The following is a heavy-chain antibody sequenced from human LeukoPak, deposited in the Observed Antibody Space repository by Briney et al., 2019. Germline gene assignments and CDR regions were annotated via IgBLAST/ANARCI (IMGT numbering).Heavy chain of an antibody. CDR2: INPNSGGT. CDR1: GYTFTGYY. V-gene: IGHV1-2*02. CDR3: ARAGNWNDGYYYYYYMDV. D-gene: IGHD1-1*01. Sequence: GASVKVSCKASGYTFTGYYMHWVRQAPGQGLEWMGWINPNSGGTNYAQKFQGRVTMTRDTSISTAYMELSRLRSDDTAVYYCARAGNWNDGYYYYYYMDVWGKGTTVTVSS. J-gene: IGHJ6*03.